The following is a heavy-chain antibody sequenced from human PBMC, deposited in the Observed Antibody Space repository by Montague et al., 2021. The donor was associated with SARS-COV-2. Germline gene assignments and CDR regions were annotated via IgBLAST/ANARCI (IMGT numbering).Heavy chain of an antibody. CDR2: INHSGTT. D-gene: IGHD4-23*01. CDR3: ARWDPQTLTLIGLRGKSASDY. J-gene: IGHJ4*02. Sequence: SDTLSLTCAVYGGSFSGYYWTWIRQSPGKGLEWIAEINHSGTTNXNFNPSLRGRVTISVDTSKSQFSLKLSSVTAADTGVYYCARWDPQTLTLIGLRGKSASDYWGQGTLVTVSS. CDR1: GGSFSGYY. V-gene: IGHV4-34*01.